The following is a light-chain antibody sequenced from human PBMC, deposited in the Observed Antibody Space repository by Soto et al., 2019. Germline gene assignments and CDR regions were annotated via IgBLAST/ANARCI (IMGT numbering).Light chain of an antibody. V-gene: IGKV3-20*01. J-gene: IGKJ1*01. Sequence: EIVLTQSPGTLSLSPGERATVSCRASQSVSSSYLAWYQQKPGQAPRLLICGASSRATGIPDRFSGSGSGTDFTLTISRLEPEDFAVYYCQQYGSSLWTFGQGTKVDIK. CDR2: GAS. CDR3: QQYGSSLWT. CDR1: QSVSSSY.